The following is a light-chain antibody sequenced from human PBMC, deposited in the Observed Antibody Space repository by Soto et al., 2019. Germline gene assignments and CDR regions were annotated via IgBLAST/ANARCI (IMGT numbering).Light chain of an antibody. CDR3: QQYGSSPIT. CDR1: QSIGRN. CDR2: GVS. J-gene: IGKJ5*01. V-gene: IGKV3-15*01. Sequence: EILMTQSPATLSLSPGEGAALCFRASQSIGRNLAWFQQKPGQAPRLLMYGVSIRASDFPARFRGSGSGTEFTLTISRLEPEDFAVYYCQQYGSSPITFGQGTRLEIK.